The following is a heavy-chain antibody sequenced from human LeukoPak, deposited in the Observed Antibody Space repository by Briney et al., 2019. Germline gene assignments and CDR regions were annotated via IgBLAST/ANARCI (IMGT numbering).Heavy chain of an antibody. J-gene: IGHJ4*02. D-gene: IGHD5-24*01. CDR2: ISSSSSYI. CDR3: ARAPFSGDGYNLGSDY. CDR1: GFTFSSYS. Sequence: PGGSLRLSCAASGFTFSSYSMNWVRQAPGKGLEWVSSISSSSSYIYYADSVKGRFTISRDNAKNSLYLQMNSLRAEDTAVYYCARAPFSGDGYNLGSDYWGQGIPVTVSS. V-gene: IGHV3-21*01.